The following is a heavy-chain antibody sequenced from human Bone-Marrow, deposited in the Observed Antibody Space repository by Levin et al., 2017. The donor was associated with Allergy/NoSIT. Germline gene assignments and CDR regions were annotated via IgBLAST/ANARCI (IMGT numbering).Heavy chain of an antibody. J-gene: IGHJ4*02. CDR1: GGFINSGGHY. V-gene: IGHV4-31*03. D-gene: IGHD3-10*01. CDR2: VSNSGST. CDR3: ARLVRYYNGFDS. Sequence: SETLSLTCNVSGGFINSGGHYWTWIRQLPGKDLEWIVYVSNSGSTFSNPSLKSRVIVSVDKSTNQFSLVLTSVTTAGPAVYYCARLVRYYNGFDSCGQGSLVTVSS.